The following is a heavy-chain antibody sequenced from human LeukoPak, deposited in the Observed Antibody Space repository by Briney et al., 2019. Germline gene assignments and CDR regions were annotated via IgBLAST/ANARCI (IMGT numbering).Heavy chain of an antibody. Sequence: PSETLSLTCVVSSGSISGSHWTWIRQPPGKGLEWIGEINHSGSTNYNPSLKSRVTISVDTSKNQFSLKLSSVTAADTAVYYCARSWFGEYGTNGWFDPWGQGTLVTVSS. CDR2: INHSGST. D-gene: IGHD3-10*01. J-gene: IGHJ5*02. V-gene: IGHV4-34*01. CDR3: ARSWFGEYGTNGWFDP. CDR1: SGSISGSH.